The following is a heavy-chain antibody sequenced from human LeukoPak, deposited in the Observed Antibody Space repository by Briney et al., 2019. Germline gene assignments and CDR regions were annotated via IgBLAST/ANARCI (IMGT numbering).Heavy chain of an antibody. Sequence: LGGSLRLSCAASGFTFSSCEMNWVRQAPGKGLEWLSYISNSGSSKYYADSVRGRFTISRDNAKNSLYLQMNSLRAEDTAVYYCARARVPGELNYWGQGTLVTVSS. V-gene: IGHV3-48*03. D-gene: IGHD3-10*01. J-gene: IGHJ4*02. CDR3: ARARVPGELNY. CDR2: ISNSGSSK. CDR1: GFTFSSCE.